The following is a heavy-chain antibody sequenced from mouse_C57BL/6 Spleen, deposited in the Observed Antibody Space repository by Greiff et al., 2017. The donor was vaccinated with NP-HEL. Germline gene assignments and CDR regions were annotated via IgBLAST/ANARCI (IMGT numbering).Heavy chain of an antibody. J-gene: IGHJ3*01. CDR1: GYSITSGYY. CDR2: ISYDGSN. CDR3: ARGDRRFAY. V-gene: IGHV3-6*01. Sequence: EESGPGLVKPSQSLSLTCSVTGYSITSGYYWNWIRQFPGNKLEWMGYISYDGSNNYKPSLKNRISITRDTSKNQFFLKLNSVTTEDTATYYCARGDRRFAYWGQGTLVTVSA.